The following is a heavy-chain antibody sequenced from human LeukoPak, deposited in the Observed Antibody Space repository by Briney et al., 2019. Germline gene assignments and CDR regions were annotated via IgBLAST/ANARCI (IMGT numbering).Heavy chain of an antibody. CDR1: GYTFTSYG. CDR3: ARALPATAIFLYFDY. Sequence: ASVMVSCKASGYTFTSYGISWVRQAPGQGLEWMGWISAYNGNTNYAQKLQGRVTMTTDTSTSTAYMELRSPRSDDTAVYYCARALPATAIFLYFDYWGQGTLVTVSS. CDR2: ISAYNGNT. J-gene: IGHJ4*02. V-gene: IGHV1-18*01. D-gene: IGHD2-21*02.